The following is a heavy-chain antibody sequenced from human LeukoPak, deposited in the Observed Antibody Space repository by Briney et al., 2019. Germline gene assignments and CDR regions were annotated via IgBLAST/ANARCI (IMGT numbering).Heavy chain of an antibody. CDR3: ARHDYDFWSGYHYYMDV. J-gene: IGHJ6*03. CDR1: GGTFSSYT. Sequence: SVKVSCKASGGTFSSYTISRVRQAPGQGLEWMGRIIPILGIANYAQKFQGRVTITADKSTSTAYMELSSLRSEDTAVYYCARHDYDFWSGYHYYMDVWGKGTAVTVSS. V-gene: IGHV1-69*02. CDR2: IIPILGIA. D-gene: IGHD3-3*01.